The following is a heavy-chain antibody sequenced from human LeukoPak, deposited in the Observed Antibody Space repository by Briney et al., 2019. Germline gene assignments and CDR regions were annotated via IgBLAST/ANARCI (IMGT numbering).Heavy chain of an antibody. Sequence: AASVKVSCKASGYTFTGYYMHWVRQAPGQGLEWMGWINPNSGGTNYAQKFQGRVTMTRDTSISTAYMELSRLRSDDTAVYYCARDTPGLHVWGSYRTSIDYWGQGTLVTVSS. CDR1: GYTFTGYY. J-gene: IGHJ4*02. CDR3: ARDTPGLHVWGSYRTSIDY. V-gene: IGHV1-2*02. D-gene: IGHD3-16*02. CDR2: INPNSGGT.